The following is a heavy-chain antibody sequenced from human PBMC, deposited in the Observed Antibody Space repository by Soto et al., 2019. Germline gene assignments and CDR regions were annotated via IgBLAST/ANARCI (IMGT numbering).Heavy chain of an antibody. CDR2: MNPNSGNT. V-gene: IGHV1-8*01. J-gene: IGHJ6*02. Sequence: QVQLVQSGAEVQKPGASVKVSCKASGYTFTSYDINWVRQATGQGLEWMGWMNPNSGNTGYAQKFQGRVTMTRNTSISTAYMELSSLRSEDTPVYYCASLDYYGSGSRQGGYYYGMDVWGQGTTVTVSS. CDR1: GYTFTSYD. D-gene: IGHD3-10*01. CDR3: ASLDYYGSGSRQGGYYYGMDV.